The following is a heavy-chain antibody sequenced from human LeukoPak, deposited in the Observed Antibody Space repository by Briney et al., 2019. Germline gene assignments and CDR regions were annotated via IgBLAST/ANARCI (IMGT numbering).Heavy chain of an antibody. D-gene: IGHD7-27*01. CDR2: IYSGGTI. J-gene: IGHJ4*02. Sequence: GGSLRLSCAASGFTVSSNHNHMSWVRQAPGKGLEWVSVIYSGGTIFYADSVKGRFTISRDNSKNTVYLEMNSLRAEDTAVYYCARDGENHYYDYWGQGTLVTVPT. V-gene: IGHV3-66*01. CDR3: ARDGENHYYDY. CDR1: GFTVSSNH.